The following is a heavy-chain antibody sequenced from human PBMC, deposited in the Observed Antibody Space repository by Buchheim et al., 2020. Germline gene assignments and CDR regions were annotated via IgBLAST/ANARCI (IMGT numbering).Heavy chain of an antibody. V-gene: IGHV3-30-3*01. CDR3: ARDRVGYCSGGSCYPRRGFDP. Sequence: QVQLVESGGGVVQPGRSLRLSCAASGFTFSSYAMHWVRQAPGKGLEWVAVISYDGSNKYYADSVKGRFTISRDNSKNTLYLQMNSLRAEDTAVYYCARDRVGYCSGGSCYPRRGFDPWGQGTL. J-gene: IGHJ5*02. CDR2: ISYDGSNK. CDR1: GFTFSSYA. D-gene: IGHD2-15*01.